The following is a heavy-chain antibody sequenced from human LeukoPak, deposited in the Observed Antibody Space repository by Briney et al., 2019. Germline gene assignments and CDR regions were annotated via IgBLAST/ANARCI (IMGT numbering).Heavy chain of an antibody. V-gene: IGHV3-23*01. J-gene: IGHJ3*02. D-gene: IGHD3-22*01. CDR3: AKGRLFPLFDI. CDR1: GFTFSSYA. Sequence: EGSLRLSCAASGFTFSSYAMSWVRQAPGKGLEWVSAISGSGGSTYYADSVKGRFTISGDNSKNTLYLQMNSLRAEDTAVYYCAKGRLFPLFDIWGQGTMVTVSS. CDR2: ISGSGGST.